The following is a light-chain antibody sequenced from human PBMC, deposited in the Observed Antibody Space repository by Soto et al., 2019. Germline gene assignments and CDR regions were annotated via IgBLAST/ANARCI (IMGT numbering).Light chain of an antibody. CDR1: SGSVSASYY. CDR2: STS. Sequence: QTVVTQEPSFSVSPGGTVTLTCGLSSGSVSASYYPSWYQQTPGQAPRTLIYSTSTRSSGVPDRFSGSILGNKAALTITGVHEDDEDDYCCVLYMGSGISVFGGGTKLIVL. V-gene: IGLV8-61*01. CDR3: VLYMGSGISV. J-gene: IGLJ2*01.